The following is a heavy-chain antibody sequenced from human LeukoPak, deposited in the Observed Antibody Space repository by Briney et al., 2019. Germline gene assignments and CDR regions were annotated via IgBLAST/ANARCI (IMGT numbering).Heavy chain of an antibody. V-gene: IGHV4-4*02. CDR3: ARQTGYYFDY. CDR1: GASISSSYW. D-gene: IGHD7-27*01. Sequence: SETLSLTCAVSGASISSSYWWSWVRQPPGKGLEWIGEIHHSGSTKYNPSLKSRVTISVDKSKNQFSLKLSSVTAADTAVYYCARQTGYYFDYWGQGTLVTDSS. CDR2: IHHSGST. J-gene: IGHJ4*02.